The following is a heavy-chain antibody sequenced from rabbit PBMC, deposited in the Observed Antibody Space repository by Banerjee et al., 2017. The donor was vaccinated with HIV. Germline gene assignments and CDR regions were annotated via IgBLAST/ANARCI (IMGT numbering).Heavy chain of an antibody. CDR2: IDTSSGYT. J-gene: IGHJ3*01. V-gene: IGHV1S40*01. D-gene: IGHD5-1*01. CDR3: ARDRANDGGCVFGL. Sequence: QSLEESGGGLVQPEGSLALTCTASGFSFSSGYDMCWVRQAPGKGLEWIGCIDTSSGYTYYASWAKGRFTISKTSSTTVTLQMTSLTAADTATYFCARDRANDGGCVFGLWGQGTLVTVS. CDR1: GFSFSSGYD.